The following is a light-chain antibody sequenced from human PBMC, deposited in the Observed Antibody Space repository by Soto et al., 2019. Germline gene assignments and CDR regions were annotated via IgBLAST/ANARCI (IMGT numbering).Light chain of an antibody. V-gene: IGKV3-11*01. J-gene: IGKJ4*01. CDR3: QQRSNWPPLT. Sequence: DIVLTQSPATLSLSPGVRATLSCRASKSVSSYLTWYQRKPGQAPRLLIYDASNRATGIPARFSGSGSGTDFTLSISGLEPEDSEVYCCQQRSNWPPLTGDGATKTEIK. CDR1: KSVSSY. CDR2: DAS.